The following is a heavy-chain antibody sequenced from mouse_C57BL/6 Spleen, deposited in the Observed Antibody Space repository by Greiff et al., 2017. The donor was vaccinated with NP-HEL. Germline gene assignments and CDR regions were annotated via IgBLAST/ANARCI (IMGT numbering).Heavy chain of an antibody. CDR2: INPSSGYT. CDR1: GYTFTSYW. D-gene: IGHD5-1*01. Sequence: VQLQQSGAELAKPGASVKLSCKASGYTFTSYWMHWVKQRPGQGLEWIGYINPSSGYTKYNQKFKDKATLTADTSSSTAYMQLSSLTYEDSAVYYCARYLPYLGQGTTLTVSS. CDR3: ARYLPY. J-gene: IGHJ2*01. V-gene: IGHV1-7*01.